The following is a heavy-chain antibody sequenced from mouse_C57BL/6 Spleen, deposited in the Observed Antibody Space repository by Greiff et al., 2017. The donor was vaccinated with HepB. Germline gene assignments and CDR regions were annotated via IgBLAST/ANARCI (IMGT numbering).Heavy chain of an antibody. V-gene: IGHV1-58*01. Sequence: VQLQQSGAELVRPGSSVKMSCKTSGYTFTSYGINWVKQRPGQGLEWIGYIYIGNGYTEYNEKFKGKATLTSDTSSSTAYMQLSSLTSEDSAIYFCARKIYYGSSYSSYWYFDVWGTGTTVTVSS. D-gene: IGHD1-1*01. CDR3: ARKIYYGSSYSSYWYFDV. J-gene: IGHJ1*03. CDR1: GYTFTSYG. CDR2: IYIGNGYT.